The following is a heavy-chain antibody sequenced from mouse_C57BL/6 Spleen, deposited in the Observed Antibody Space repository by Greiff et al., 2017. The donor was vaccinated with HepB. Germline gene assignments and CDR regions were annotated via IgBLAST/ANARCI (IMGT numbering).Heavy chain of an antibody. CDR2: IDPSDSYT. V-gene: IGHV1-50*01. Sequence: VQLQQPGAELVKPGASVKLSCKASGYTFTSYWMQWVKQRPGQGLEWIGEIDPSDSYTNYNQKFKGKATLTVDTSSSTAYMQLSSLTSEDSAVYYCASHYGNYVDYWGQGTTLTVSS. D-gene: IGHD2-1*01. CDR1: GYTFTSYW. J-gene: IGHJ2*01. CDR3: ASHYGNYVDY.